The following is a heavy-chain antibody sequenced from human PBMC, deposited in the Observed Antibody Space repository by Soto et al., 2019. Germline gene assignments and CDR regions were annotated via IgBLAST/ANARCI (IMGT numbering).Heavy chain of an antibody. D-gene: IGHD3-22*01. Sequence: AGGSLRLSCAASGFTFSSYSMNWVRQAPGKGLEWVSSISSSSSYIYYADSVKGRFTISRGNAKNSLYLQMNSLRAEDTAVYYCARGDDSSGFDYWGQGTLVTAPQ. CDR1: GFTFSSYS. CDR2: ISSSSSYI. J-gene: IGHJ4*02. V-gene: IGHV3-21*01. CDR3: ARGDDSSGFDY.